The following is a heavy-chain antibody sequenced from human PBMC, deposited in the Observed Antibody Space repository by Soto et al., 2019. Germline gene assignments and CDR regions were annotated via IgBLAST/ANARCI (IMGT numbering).Heavy chain of an antibody. V-gene: IGHV1-69*13. Sequence: GASVKVSCKASGGTFSSYTISWVRQAPGQGLEWMGGIIPIFGTANYAQKFQGSGTITADESPSTAYMELSSLRSEDTAEYYCASLEVPLLGESAMDVSRHRTTDTDSS. D-gene: IGHD3-10*01. CDR1: GGTFSSYT. CDR3: ASLEVPLLGESAMDV. CDR2: IIPIFGTA. J-gene: IGHJ6*01.